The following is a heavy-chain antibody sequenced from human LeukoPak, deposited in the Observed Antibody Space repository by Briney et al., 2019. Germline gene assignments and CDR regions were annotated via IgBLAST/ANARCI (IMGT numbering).Heavy chain of an antibody. Sequence: GGSLRLSCAASGFTFSSYAMSWVRQAPGKGLEWVSGISGNGSNTNYADSVKGRFTISRDNSKNTLYLQMNSLRAEDTAVYYCAKDSRYSGNYRAIDIWGQGTMVTVSS. D-gene: IGHD1-26*01. V-gene: IGHV3-23*01. J-gene: IGHJ3*02. CDR3: AKDSRYSGNYRAIDI. CDR2: ISGNGSNT. CDR1: GFTFSSYA.